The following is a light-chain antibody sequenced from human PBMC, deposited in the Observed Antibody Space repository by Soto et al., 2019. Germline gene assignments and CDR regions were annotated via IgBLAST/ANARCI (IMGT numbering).Light chain of an antibody. CDR1: SSDVGGYNY. CDR3: SSYTSSSTLEV. V-gene: IGLV2-14*01. CDR2: DVS. Sequence: QSALTQPASVSGSPGQSITISCTGTSSDVGGYNYVSWYQQHPGKAPKLMIYDVSNRPSGVSNRFSGSKSGNTASLTISGLQAEDEADYYCSSYTSSSTLEVFGTGIKVTVL. J-gene: IGLJ1*01.